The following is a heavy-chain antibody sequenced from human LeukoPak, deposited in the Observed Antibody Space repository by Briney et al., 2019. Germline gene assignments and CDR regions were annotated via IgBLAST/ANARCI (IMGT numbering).Heavy chain of an antibody. CDR2: IAYDGSNR. CDR1: GFTLSSYS. D-gene: IGHD4-17*01. V-gene: IGHV3-30*18. Sequence: PGGSLRLSCAASGFTLSSYSMNWVRQAPGKGLEWVAIIAYDGSNRYYTDSVKGRFTTSRDNSKNTLYLQMNSLRAEDTALYYCAKTQGEGYGDYGCLDYWGQGTLVTVSS. J-gene: IGHJ4*02. CDR3: AKTQGEGYGDYGCLDY.